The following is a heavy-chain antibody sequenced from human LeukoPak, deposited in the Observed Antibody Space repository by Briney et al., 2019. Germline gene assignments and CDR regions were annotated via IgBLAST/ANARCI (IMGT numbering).Heavy chain of an antibody. CDR1: GYTFTGYY. J-gene: IGHJ5*02. CDR3: ARPHSSGWSNWFDP. CDR2: INPNSGGT. Sequence: ASEKVSCKASGYTFTGYYMHWVRQAPGQGLEWMGWINPNSGGTNYAQKFQGRVTMTRDTSISTAYMELSRLRSDDTAVYYCARPHSSGWSNWFDPWGQGTLVTVSS. D-gene: IGHD6-19*01. V-gene: IGHV1-2*02.